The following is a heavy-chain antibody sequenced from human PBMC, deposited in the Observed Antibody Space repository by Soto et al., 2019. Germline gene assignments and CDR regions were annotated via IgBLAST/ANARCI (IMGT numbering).Heavy chain of an antibody. V-gene: IGHV4-59*01. J-gene: IGHJ3*02. CDR1: GGSISSYY. CDR2: IYYSGST. D-gene: IGHD4-17*01. Sequence: QVQLQESGPGLVKPSETLSLTCTVSGGSISSYYWSWIRQPPGKGLEWIGYIYYSGSTNSSPSLPIRGTIAVVTSKNQFCLELRAVTAAHTAVYYCARRYGYAFDIWGQGTMVTVSS. CDR3: ARRYGYAFDI.